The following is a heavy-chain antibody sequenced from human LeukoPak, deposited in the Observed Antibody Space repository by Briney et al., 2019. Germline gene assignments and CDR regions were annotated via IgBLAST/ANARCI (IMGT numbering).Heavy chain of an antibody. CDR1: GFTFSSYN. CDR3: AKESIAGATTHVFDI. D-gene: IGHD1-26*01. CDR2: ISSNSGFI. V-gene: IGHV3-21*01. Sequence: GGSLRLSCAASGFTFSSYNMNWVRQAPGKGLEWVSSISSNSGFIHYADSVKGRFTISRDNAKNLLYLQMNSLRVEDTAVYFCAKESIAGATTHVFDIWGRGTLVTVSS. J-gene: IGHJ2*01.